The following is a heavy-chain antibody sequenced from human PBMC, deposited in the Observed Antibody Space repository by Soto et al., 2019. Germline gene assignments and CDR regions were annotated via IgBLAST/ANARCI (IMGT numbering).Heavy chain of an antibody. CDR3: ARDAGDGTFDF. J-gene: IGHJ4*02. Sequence: ASVKVSCKASGYTFSSYAMHWVRQAPGQRLEWMGWINAGYGNTKSSQKFQDRVTISRDTSASTAYMELTSLRSEDTAVYYCARDAGDGTFDFWGRGTLVTVSS. D-gene: IGHD7-27*01. CDR2: INAGYGNT. CDR1: GYTFSSYA. V-gene: IGHV1-3*01.